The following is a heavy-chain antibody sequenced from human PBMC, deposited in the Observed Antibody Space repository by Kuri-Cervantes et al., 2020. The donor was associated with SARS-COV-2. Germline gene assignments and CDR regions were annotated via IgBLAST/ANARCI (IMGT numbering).Heavy chain of an antibody. CDR3: AREYYDFWSGYYGNWFDP. J-gene: IGHJ5*02. D-gene: IGHD3-3*01. CDR2: IIPIFGTA. CDR1: GYTFTSYG. Sequence: SVKVSCKASGYTFTSYGISWVRQAPGQGLEWMGGIIPIFGTANYAQKFQGRVTITADESTSTAYMELSSLRSEDTAVYYCAREYYDFWSGYYGNWFDPWGQGTLVTVSS. V-gene: IGHV1-69*13.